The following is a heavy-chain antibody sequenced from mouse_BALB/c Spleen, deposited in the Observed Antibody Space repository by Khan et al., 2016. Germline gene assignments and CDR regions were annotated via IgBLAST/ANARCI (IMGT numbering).Heavy chain of an antibody. Sequence: QVQLKESGPGLVQPSQSLSITCTVSGFSLTNYGVHWIRQSPGKGLEWLGVIWSDGNTDYSAAFISRLSISKDNSKSQVFFKMNSLQPNDTAIYYWARNLHWSFDYGGQGTTLTVSS. CDR1: GFSLTNYG. J-gene: IGHJ2*01. D-gene: IGHD4-1*01. CDR2: IWSDGNT. CDR3: ARNLHWSFDY. V-gene: IGHV2-2*02.